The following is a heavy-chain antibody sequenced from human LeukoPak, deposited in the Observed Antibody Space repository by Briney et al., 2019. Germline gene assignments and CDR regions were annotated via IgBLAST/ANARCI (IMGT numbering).Heavy chain of an antibody. Sequence: GGSLRLSCAASGFTFSNYCMTWVRQAPGKGLEWVSVINYRSGDITYYADSVKGRFTISRDNSKNTVYLEMNNLRVEDTAVYYCAPRGIAAYWGQGTLVTVSS. D-gene: IGHD6-25*01. CDR1: GFTFSNYC. CDR2: INYRSGDIT. J-gene: IGHJ4*02. V-gene: IGHV3-23*01. CDR3: APRGIAAY.